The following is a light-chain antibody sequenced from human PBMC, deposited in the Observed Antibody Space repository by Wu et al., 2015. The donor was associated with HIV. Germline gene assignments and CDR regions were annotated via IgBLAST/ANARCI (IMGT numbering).Light chain of an antibody. V-gene: IGKV3-20*01. J-gene: IGKJ2*01. CDR2: GAS. CDR3: QQYGATPPT. Sequence: EFVLTQSPGTLSLSPGERATLSCRVSESLRGGKVAWYQQRPGQPPRLLISGASSRAAGIPARFSGSGSGTDFTLTISKVEPEDFAVYYCQQYGATPPTFGQGTKLEIK. CDR1: ESLRGGK.